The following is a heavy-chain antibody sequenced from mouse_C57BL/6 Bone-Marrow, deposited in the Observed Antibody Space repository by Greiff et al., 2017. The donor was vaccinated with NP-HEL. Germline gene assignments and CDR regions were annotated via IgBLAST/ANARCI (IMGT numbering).Heavy chain of an antibody. J-gene: IGHJ3*01. V-gene: IGHV2-2*01. D-gene: IGHD4-1*01. CDR3: APHWAWFAY. CDR1: GFSLTSYG. CDR2: IWSGGST. Sequence: VKLMESGPGLVQPSQSLSITCTVSGFSLTSYGVHWVRQSPGKGLEWLGVIWSGGSTDYNAAFISRMSISKDNSKCQVFFKMNSLQADDTAIYYCAPHWAWFAYWGQGTLVTVSA.